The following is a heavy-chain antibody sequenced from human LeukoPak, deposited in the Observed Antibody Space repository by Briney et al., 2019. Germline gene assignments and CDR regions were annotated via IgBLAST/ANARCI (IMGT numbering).Heavy chain of an antibody. D-gene: IGHD5-24*01. CDR3: ARGAKRWLQFKTSAGFDY. CDR2: FDPEDGET. V-gene: IGHV1-24*01. J-gene: IGHJ4*02. CDR1: GYTLTELS. Sequence: GASVKVSCKVSGYTLTELSMHWVRQAPGKGLEWMGGFDPEDGETIYAQKFQGRVTMTRDTSTSTVYMELSSLRSEDTAVYYCARGAKRWLQFKTSAGFDYWGQGTLVTVSS.